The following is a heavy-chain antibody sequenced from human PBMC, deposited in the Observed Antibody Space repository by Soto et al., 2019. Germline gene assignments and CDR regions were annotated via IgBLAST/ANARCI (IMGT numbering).Heavy chain of an antibody. CDR1: GFTFSSYD. J-gene: IGHJ6*02. CDR2: IWYDGSNK. V-gene: IGHV3-33*01. CDR3: ARVTRTNWGMDV. Sequence: GGSLRLSCAASGFTFSSYDMHWVRQAPGKGLEWVAVIWYDGSNKYYADSVKGRFTISRDNFKHTLYLQMNSLRAEDTGVYYCARVTRTNWGMDVWGQGTTVTVSS. D-gene: IGHD1-7*01.